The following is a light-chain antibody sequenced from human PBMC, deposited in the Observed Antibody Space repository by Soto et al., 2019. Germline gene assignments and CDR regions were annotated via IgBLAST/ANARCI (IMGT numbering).Light chain of an antibody. CDR1: KSVLYSSNNKNY. CDR3: QQYYSAPIT. CDR2: WAS. J-gene: IGKJ5*01. V-gene: IGKV4-1*01. Sequence: DIVLTPSPDSLAVSLGERATINCKSSKSVLYSSNNKNYLAWYQQKPGQPPKLLIYWASTRESGVPDRLSGSGSGTDFTLTISSLQAEDLAVYYCQQYYSAPITFGQGTRLDI.